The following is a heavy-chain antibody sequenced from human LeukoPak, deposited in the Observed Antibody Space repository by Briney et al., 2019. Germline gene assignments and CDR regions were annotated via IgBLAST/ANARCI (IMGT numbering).Heavy chain of an antibody. J-gene: IGHJ4*02. CDR3: AKNYFDRSGYVY. D-gene: IGHD3-22*01. Sequence: PGGSLRLSCAASGFTFSDYYMSWIRQAPGKGLEWVAFIRYDGSNKYYADSVKGRFTISRDNSKNTLYLQMDSLRAEDTAVYYCAKNYFDRSGYVYWGQGTLVTVSS. CDR1: GFTFSDYY. CDR2: IRYDGSNK. V-gene: IGHV3-30*02.